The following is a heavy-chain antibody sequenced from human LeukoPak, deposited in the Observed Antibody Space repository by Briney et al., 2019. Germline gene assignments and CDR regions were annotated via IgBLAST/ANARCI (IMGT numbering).Heavy chain of an antibody. V-gene: IGHV3-30*18. CDR3: AKGGNYDFWSGPLGTDP. Sequence: SGGSLRLSCAASGFTFSSYSMNWVRQAPGKGLEWVAVISYDGSNKYYADSVKGRFTISRDNSKNTLYLQMNSLRAEDTAVYYCAKGGNYDFWSGPLGTDPWGQGTLVTVSS. J-gene: IGHJ5*02. D-gene: IGHD3-3*01. CDR1: GFTFSSYS. CDR2: ISYDGSNK.